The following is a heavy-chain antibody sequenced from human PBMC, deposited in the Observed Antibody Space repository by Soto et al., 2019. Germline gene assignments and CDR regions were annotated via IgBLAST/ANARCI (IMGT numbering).Heavy chain of an antibody. V-gene: IGHV3-30*18. D-gene: IGHD3-10*01. CDR3: GKEGGLYGSGSYSVGENYYGMDV. J-gene: IGHJ6*02. CDR1: GFTFSSYG. Sequence: QVQLVESGGGVVQPGRSLRLSCAASGFTFSSYGMHWVRQAPGKGLEWVAVISYDGSNKYYADSVKGRFTISRDNSKNELYLKMNSLRAEDTAVYYCGKEGGLYGSGSYSVGENYYGMDVWGQGTTVTVSS. CDR2: ISYDGSNK.